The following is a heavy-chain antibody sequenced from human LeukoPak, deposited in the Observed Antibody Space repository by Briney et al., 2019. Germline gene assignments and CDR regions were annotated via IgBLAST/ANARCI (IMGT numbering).Heavy chain of an antibody. CDR3: AKGAEEGVVITAVYYYYMDV. CDR2: ISGSGYNT. Sequence: PGGSLRLSCAASGFTFSSYAMSWVRQAPGKGLEWVSTISGSGYNTYYADSVKGRFTISRDSSKNTLFLQMNGLRAEDTAVYYCAKGAEEGVVITAVYYYYMDVWGKGTTVTISS. CDR1: GFTFSSYA. V-gene: IGHV3-23*01. D-gene: IGHD3-22*01. J-gene: IGHJ6*03.